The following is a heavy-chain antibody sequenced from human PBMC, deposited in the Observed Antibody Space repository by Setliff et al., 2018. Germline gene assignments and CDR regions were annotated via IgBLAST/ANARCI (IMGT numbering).Heavy chain of an antibody. CDR3: ARSRTTAVKGGVFAV. D-gene: IGHD1-7*01. J-gene: IGHJ2*01. CDR1: GASVRRHY. CDR2: IYYSGST. Sequence: SETLSLTCTVSGASVRRHYWSWIRQPPGKGLEWIGYIYYSGSTSYNPYLKSRVTRSLATSKNQYSLELRSVTAADTAVYYCARSRTTAVKGGVFAVWGRGTLVTVSS. V-gene: IGHV4-59*06.